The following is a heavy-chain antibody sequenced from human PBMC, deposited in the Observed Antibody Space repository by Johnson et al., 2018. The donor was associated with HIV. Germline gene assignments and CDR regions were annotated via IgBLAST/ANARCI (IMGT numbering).Heavy chain of an antibody. Sequence: EVQLVESGGGLIQPGGSLRLSCAASGFTVSSNYMSWVRQVPGKGLEWVANIKEDGSEKYYVDSVKGRFTISRDNAKNSLYLQINSLRAEDTAVYYCARVNYDFWSGQGPFDIWGQGTMVTVSS. CDR2: IKEDGSEK. D-gene: IGHD3-3*01. CDR3: ARVNYDFWSGQGPFDI. V-gene: IGHV3-7*05. J-gene: IGHJ3*02. CDR1: GFTVSSNY.